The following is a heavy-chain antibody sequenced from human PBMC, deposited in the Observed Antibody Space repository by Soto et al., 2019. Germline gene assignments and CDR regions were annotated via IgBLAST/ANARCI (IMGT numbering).Heavy chain of an antibody. CDR1: GFTFTRYS. CDR3: ARESEDLTSNFDY. CDR2: ISSTTNYI. V-gene: IGHV3-21*06. Sequence: GGSLRLSCAASGFTFTRYSMTWVRQAPGKGLEWVSSISSTTNYIYYGDSMKGRFTISRDNAKNSLYLEMNSLRAEDTAVYYCARESEDLTSNFDYWGQGTLVTVSS. J-gene: IGHJ4*02.